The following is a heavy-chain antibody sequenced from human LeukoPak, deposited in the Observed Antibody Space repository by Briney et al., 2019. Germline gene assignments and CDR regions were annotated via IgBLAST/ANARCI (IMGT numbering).Heavy chain of an antibody. CDR1: GDSISSSDYY. J-gene: IGHJ4*02. D-gene: IGHD1-26*01. Sequence: SQTLSLTCTVTGDSISSSDYYLSWIRYPPRKGLEWIGYIYYSGSTYYNPSLKSRVTISVDTSKNQFSLKLSSVTAADTAVYYCARSIVGATYFDYWGQGTLVTVSS. CDR3: ARSIVGATYFDY. V-gene: IGHV4-30-4*01. CDR2: IYYSGST.